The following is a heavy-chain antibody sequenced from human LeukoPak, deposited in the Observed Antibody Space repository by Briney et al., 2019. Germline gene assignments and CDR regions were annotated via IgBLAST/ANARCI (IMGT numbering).Heavy chain of an antibody. J-gene: IGHJ4*02. V-gene: IGHV4-4*07. CDR2: IYTSGST. D-gene: IGHD3-10*01. Sequence: PSETLSLTCTVSGGSISSYYWSWIRQPAGKGLELIGRIYTSGSTNYNHSLKSRVTMSVDTSKNQFSLKLSSVTAADTAVYYCASDPGSGSYLNYWGQGTLVTVSS. CDR1: GGSISSYY. CDR3: ASDPGSGSYLNY.